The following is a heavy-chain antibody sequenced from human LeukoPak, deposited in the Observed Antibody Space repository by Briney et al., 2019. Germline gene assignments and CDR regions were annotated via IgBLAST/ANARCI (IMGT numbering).Heavy chain of an antibody. Sequence: ASVKVSCKASGYTFASYGISWVRQAAGQGLEWMGWMSAYNGNTNYAQKLQGRVTMTTDTSTSTAYMELRSLRSDDTAVYYCARNQRTAAPFDYWGQGTLVTVSS. CDR1: GYTFASYG. V-gene: IGHV1-18*01. CDR2: MSAYNGNT. D-gene: IGHD1-14*01. J-gene: IGHJ4*02. CDR3: ARNQRTAAPFDY.